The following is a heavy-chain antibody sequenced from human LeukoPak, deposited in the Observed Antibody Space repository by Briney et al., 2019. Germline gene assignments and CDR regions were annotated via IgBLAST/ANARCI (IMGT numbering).Heavy chain of an antibody. V-gene: IGHV3-21*01. D-gene: IGHD3-10*01. CDR1: GFPLGSYS. Sequence: NAGGSLRLPCAPSGFPLGSYSMNWVRQAPGKGLEWVSSIRGSSAYISYADSVKGRFTISRDTAKHSLYLQMNSLRAEDTAVYYCASFPPYMVRTDAFDIWGQGTMVTVSS. CDR3: ASFPPYMVRTDAFDI. J-gene: IGHJ3*02. CDR2: IRGSSAYI.